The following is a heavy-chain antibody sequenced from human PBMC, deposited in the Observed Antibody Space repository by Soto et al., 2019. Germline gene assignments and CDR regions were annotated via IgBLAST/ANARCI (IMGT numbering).Heavy chain of an antibody. Sequence: ASVKVSCNASGYTFTSYAMHWVRQAPGQRLEWMGWISAYNGNTNYAQKLQGRVTMTTDTSTSTAYMELRSLRSDDTAVYYCARDRESVVVVAAGWFDPWGQGTLVTVSS. J-gene: IGHJ5*02. V-gene: IGHV1-18*01. CDR3: ARDRESVVVVAAGWFDP. CDR1: GYTFTSYA. CDR2: ISAYNGNT. D-gene: IGHD2-15*01.